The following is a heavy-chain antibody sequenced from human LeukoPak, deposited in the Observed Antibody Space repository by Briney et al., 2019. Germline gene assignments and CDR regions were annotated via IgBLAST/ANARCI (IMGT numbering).Heavy chain of an antibody. CDR3: AELGITMIGGV. CDR1: GFTFSSYA. D-gene: IGHD3-10*02. CDR2: ISSNGGST. V-gene: IGHV3-64*01. J-gene: IGHJ6*04. Sequence: GGPLRLSCAASGFTFSSYAMHWVRQAPGKGLEYVSAISSNGGSTYYANSVKGRFTISRDNAKNSVYLQMNSLRAEDTAVYYCAELGITMIGGVWGKGTTVTISS.